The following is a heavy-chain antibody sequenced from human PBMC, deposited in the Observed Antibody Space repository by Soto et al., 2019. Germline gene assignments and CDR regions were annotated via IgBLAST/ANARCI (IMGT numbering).Heavy chain of an antibody. CDR1: GFTFSSYS. J-gene: IGHJ1*01. V-gene: IGHV3-48*04. D-gene: IGHD3-10*01. CDR3: ARGRITMVRGVIISAEYFQH. Sequence: GWSLRLSCAASGFTFSSYSMNWVRQAPGKGLEWVSYISSSSSTIYYADSVKGRFTISRDNAKNSLYLQMNSLRAEDTAVYYCARGRITMVRGVIISAEYFQHWGQGTLVTVSS. CDR2: ISSSSSTI.